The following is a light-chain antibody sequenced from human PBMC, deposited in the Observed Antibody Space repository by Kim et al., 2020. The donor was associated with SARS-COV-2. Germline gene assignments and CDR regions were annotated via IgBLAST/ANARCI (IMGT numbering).Light chain of an antibody. J-gene: IGLJ7*01. V-gene: IGLV1-44*01. CDR2: NNN. Sequence: GQRGTITRSGSLSSIGSDDQSWCQQLPGTPPTLIIYNNNQRPSGVPARFSASKSGTSASLAIGWLQSEDEADYFCEAWDDSLNASVFGGGTQLTVL. CDR3: EAWDDSLNASV. CDR1: LSSIGSDD.